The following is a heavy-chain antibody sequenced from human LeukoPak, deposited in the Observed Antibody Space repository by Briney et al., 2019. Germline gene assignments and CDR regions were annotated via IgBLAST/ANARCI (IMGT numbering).Heavy chain of an antibody. Sequence: PGGSLRLSCAASGLTFSSYSISWVRQAPGKGLEWVSSISSSGSHIYYADSVKDRFTISRDNAKNSLYLQMNSLRAEDTAVYYCARGYSSFDYWGQGTLVTVSS. V-gene: IGHV3-21*01. D-gene: IGHD6-19*01. J-gene: IGHJ4*02. CDR1: GLTFSSYS. CDR2: ISSSGSHI. CDR3: ARGYSSFDY.